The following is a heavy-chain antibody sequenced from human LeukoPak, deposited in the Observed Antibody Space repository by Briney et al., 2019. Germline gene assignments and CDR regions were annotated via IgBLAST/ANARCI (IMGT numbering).Heavy chain of an antibody. J-gene: IGHJ4*02. CDR1: GGSISSYY. CDR2: IYYSGST. CDR3: ARDPGYSSSWYLDY. V-gene: IGHV4-59*01. Sequence: PSETLSLTCTVSGGSISSYYWSWIRQPPGKGLEWIGYIYYSGSTNYNPSLKSRVTISVDTSKNQFSLKLSSVTAADTAVYYCARDPGYSSSWYLDYWGQGTLVTVSS. D-gene: IGHD6-13*01.